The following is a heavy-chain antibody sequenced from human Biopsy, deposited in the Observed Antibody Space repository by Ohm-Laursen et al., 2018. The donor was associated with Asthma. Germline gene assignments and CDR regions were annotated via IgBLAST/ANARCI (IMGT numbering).Heavy chain of an antibody. CDR3: ARVQQLGNFDY. V-gene: IGHV2-70*04. D-gene: IGHD6-13*01. Sequence: TQTLTLTCTLSSLSLSNTGMRVSWIRQPPVKALEWLARIDWDEDKFYSASVKTRLTISKDTSKTQVVLTMTTMDPVDIATYYCARVQQLGNFDYWGKGTLVTVSP. CDR2: IDWDEDK. J-gene: IGHJ4*02. CDR1: SLSLSNTGMR.